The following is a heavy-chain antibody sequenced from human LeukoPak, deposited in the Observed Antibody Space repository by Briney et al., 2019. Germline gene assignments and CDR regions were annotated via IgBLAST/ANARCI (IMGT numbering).Heavy chain of an antibody. CDR2: IHTSGST. J-gene: IGHJ4*02. CDR3: ARALRGLPHFDY. CDR1: GGSISSYY. Sequence: SETLSLTCSVSGGSISSYYWSWIRQPAGKGLEWIGRIHTSGSTNYNPSLKSRVTISVDTSKNQFSLKLSSVTAADTAVYYCARALRGLPHFDYWGQGTLVTVSS. D-gene: IGHD3-10*01. V-gene: IGHV4-4*07.